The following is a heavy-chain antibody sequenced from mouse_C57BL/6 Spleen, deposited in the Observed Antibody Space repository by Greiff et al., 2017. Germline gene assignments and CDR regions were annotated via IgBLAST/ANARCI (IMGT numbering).Heavy chain of an antibody. Sequence: EVMLVESEGGLVQPGSSMKLSCTASGFTFSDYYMAWVRQVPEKGLEWVANITYDGSSTYYLDSLKSRFIISRDNAKNILYLQMSSLKSEDTATYYCARDPYYYGSASYWYFDVWGTGTTVTVSS. CDR1: GFTFSDYY. CDR3: ARDPYYYGSASYWYFDV. J-gene: IGHJ1*03. V-gene: IGHV5-16*01. D-gene: IGHD1-1*01. CDR2: ITYDGSST.